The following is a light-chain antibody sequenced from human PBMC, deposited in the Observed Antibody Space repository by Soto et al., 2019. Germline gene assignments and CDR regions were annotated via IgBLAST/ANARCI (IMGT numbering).Light chain of an antibody. V-gene: IGLV2-14*02. CDR1: SSDVGNYNL. J-gene: IGLJ1*01. Sequence: QSALTQPASVSGSPGQSITISCTGTSSDVGNYNLVSWYQQHPGKAPKFMIYEVNKRPSGVSNRFSGSKSGNTASLTISGLQAEDEADYYCASYTSRGTRVFGTGTKVTVL. CDR2: EVN. CDR3: ASYTSRGTRV.